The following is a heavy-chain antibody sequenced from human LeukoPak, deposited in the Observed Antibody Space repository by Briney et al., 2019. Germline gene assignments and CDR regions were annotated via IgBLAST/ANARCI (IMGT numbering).Heavy chain of an antibody. J-gene: IGHJ5*02. V-gene: IGHV3-30*04. CDR2: ILTDGSNK. CDR1: GFTFSSFA. Sequence: PGRSLTLSCAVSGFTFSSFAMHWVRQAPGKGLEWVAVILTDGSNKYYAVSVKGRFTISRDNSKNTRDLQMDSLRAEDTAAYYCARPGGDQLLSYSWCDPWGQGTLVTVSS. CDR3: ARPGGDQLLSYSWCDP. D-gene: IGHD2-2*01.